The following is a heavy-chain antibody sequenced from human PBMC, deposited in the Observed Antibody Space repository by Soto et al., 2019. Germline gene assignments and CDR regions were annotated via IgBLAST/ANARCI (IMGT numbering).Heavy chain of an antibody. D-gene: IGHD3-10*01. CDR1: GFIFSRYS. V-gene: IGHV3-48*02. CDR3: AVALGITRGVSPVDAFDV. J-gene: IGHJ3*01. Sequence: GGSLRLSCAASGFIFSRYSMNWVRQAPVKGLEWVSYISSSSSTIYYADSVRGRFTISRDNAKNSLYLQMNSLRDEDSAVYYCAVALGITRGVSPVDAFDVWGQGTMVTVSS. CDR2: ISSSSSTI.